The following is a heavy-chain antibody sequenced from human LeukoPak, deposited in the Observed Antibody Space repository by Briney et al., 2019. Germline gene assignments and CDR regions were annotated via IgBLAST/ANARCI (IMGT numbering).Heavy chain of an antibody. CDR3: ARQCSSSWGPNHYYYYMDV. V-gene: IGHV4-39*01. J-gene: IGHJ6*03. Sequence: SETLSLTCTVSGGSISSSSYYWGWIRQPPGKGLEWIGCIYYSGSTYYNPSLKSRVTISVDTSKNKFSLKLTSVTAADTAVYYCARQCSSSWGPNHYYYYMDVWGKGTTVTVSS. CDR1: GGSISSSSYY. D-gene: IGHD2-2*01. CDR2: IYYSGST.